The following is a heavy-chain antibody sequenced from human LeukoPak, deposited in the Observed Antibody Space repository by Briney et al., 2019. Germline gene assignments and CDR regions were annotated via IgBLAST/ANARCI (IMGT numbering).Heavy chain of an antibody. V-gene: IGHV3-7*01. CDR3: VRDGRWPLVGDF. J-gene: IGHJ4*02. Sequence: PGGSLRLSCEVSGFILSTYWMSWVRQAPGKGLEWVACIKEDGSEKYYVNSVKGRFTISRDNVKNSIYLQMSSLRGEDTAVYYCVRDGRWPLVGDFWGQGTLVAASS. D-gene: IGHD4-23*01. CDR2: IKEDGSEK. CDR1: GFILSTYW.